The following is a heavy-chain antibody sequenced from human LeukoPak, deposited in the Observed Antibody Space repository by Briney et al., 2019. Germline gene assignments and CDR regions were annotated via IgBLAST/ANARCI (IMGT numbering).Heavy chain of an antibody. J-gene: IGHJ3*02. CDR1: GGSLSGYY. V-gene: IGHV4-34*01. Sequence: SETLSLTCAVYGGSLSGYYWSWIRQPPGKGLEWIGEINHSGSTNYNPSLKSRVTISVDTSKNQFSLKLSSATAADTAVYYCARGRSAYYYDSSGRRPDAFDIWGQGTMVTVSS. CDR2: INHSGST. CDR3: ARGRSAYYYDSSGRRPDAFDI. D-gene: IGHD3-22*01.